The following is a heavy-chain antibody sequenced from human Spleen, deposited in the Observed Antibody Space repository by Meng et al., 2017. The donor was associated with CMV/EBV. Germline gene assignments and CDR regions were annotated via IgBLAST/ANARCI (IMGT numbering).Heavy chain of an antibody. J-gene: IGHJ4*02. Sequence: GESLKISCAASEFSFNTYVMYWVRQAPGKGLEWVAIISHDGNRKYYAESVKGRFTISRDNSKNTLFLQMSSLRAEDTAVYFCAREFLPSYDVGTYFDYWGQGTLVTVSS. CDR2: ISHDGNRK. CDR3: AREFLPSYDVGTYFDY. CDR1: EFSFNTYV. V-gene: IGHV3-30-3*01. D-gene: IGHD3-10*02.